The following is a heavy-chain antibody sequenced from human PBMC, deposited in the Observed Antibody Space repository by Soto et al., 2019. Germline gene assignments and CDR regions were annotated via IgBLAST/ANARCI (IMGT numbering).Heavy chain of an antibody. CDR2: IIPIFGTA. Sequence: ASVKVSCKASGGTFSSYAISWVRQAPGQGLEWMGGIIPIFGTANYAQKFQGRVTITADESTSTAYMELSSLRSEDTAMYYCARDGTLYDSSAYYYLYWGQGTLVTVS. CDR3: ARDGTLYDSSAYYYLY. D-gene: IGHD3-22*01. V-gene: IGHV1-69*13. CDR1: GGTFSSYA. J-gene: IGHJ4*02.